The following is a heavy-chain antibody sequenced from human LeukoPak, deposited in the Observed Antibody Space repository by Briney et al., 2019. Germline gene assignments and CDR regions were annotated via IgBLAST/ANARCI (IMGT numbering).Heavy chain of an antibody. CDR1: GGSISSHY. D-gene: IGHD3-3*01. V-gene: IGHV4-59*11. J-gene: IGHJ5*02. CDR3: AREGGLGWNGYYLATGWFDP. Sequence: PSETLSLTCTVSGGSISSHYWSWIRQPPGKGLEWIGYIYYSGSTNYNPSLKSRVTISVDTSKNQFSLKLSSVTAADTAVYYCAREGGLGWNGYYLATGWFDPWGQGTLVTVSS. CDR2: IYYSGST.